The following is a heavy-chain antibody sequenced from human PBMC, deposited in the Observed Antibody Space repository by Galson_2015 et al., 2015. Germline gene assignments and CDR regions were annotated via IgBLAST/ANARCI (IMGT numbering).Heavy chain of an antibody. V-gene: IGHV1-18*04. Sequence: VSCKASGYTFTSYGISWVRQAPGQGLEWMGWISAYNGNTNYAQKLQGRVTMTTDTSTSTAYMELRSLRSDDTAVYYCARDIRVRAGGWFDPWGQGTLVTVSS. CDR3: ARDIRVRAGGWFDP. D-gene: IGHD3-10*01. CDR1: GYTFTSYG. J-gene: IGHJ5*02. CDR2: ISAYNGNT.